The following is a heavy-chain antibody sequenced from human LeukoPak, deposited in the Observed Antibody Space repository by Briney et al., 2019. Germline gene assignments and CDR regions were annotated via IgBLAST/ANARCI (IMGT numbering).Heavy chain of an antibody. J-gene: IGHJ4*02. CDR2: ISYDGSNK. D-gene: IGHD5-18*01. CDR1: GFTFSSYA. Sequence: GRSLRLSCAASGFTFSSYAMHWVRQAPGKGLEWVAVISYDGSNKYYADSVKGRFTISRDNSKNTLYLQMNSLRAEDTAVYYCARDRGYSYGSYYFDYWGQGTLVTVSS. V-gene: IGHV3-30-3*01. CDR3: ARDRGYSYGSYYFDY.